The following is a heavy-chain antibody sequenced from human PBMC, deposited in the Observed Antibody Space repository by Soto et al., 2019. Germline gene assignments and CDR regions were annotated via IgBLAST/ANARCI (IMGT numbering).Heavy chain of an antibody. J-gene: IGHJ4*02. CDR2: IYHSGST. Sequence: SETLSLTCVVSGYFIRSGYYWGWIRQPPGKGLEWIGSIYHSGSTHCNPSLKSRITISVDTSKNQFSLRLTSVTAADTAVYFCARNTTGALFDSWGQGALVTVSS. D-gene: IGHD1-1*01. V-gene: IGHV4-38-2*01. CDR3: ARNTTGALFDS. CDR1: GYFIRSGYY.